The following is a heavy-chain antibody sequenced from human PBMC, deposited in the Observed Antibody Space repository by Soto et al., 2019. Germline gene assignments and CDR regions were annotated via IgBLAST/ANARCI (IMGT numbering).Heavy chain of an antibody. CDR2: IYHSGST. V-gene: IGHV4-38-2*01. Sequence: PSETLSLTCAVSGYSISSGYYWGWIRQPPGKGLEWIGSIYHSGSTYYNPSLKSRVTISVDTSKNQFSLKLSSVTAADTAVYYCARVPAGGNYFDYWGQGTLVTVSS. CDR1: GYSISSGYY. J-gene: IGHJ4*02. CDR3: ARVPAGGNYFDY. D-gene: IGHD3-16*01.